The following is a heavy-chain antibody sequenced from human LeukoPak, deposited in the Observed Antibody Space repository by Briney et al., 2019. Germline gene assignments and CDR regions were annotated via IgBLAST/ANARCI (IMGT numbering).Heavy chain of an antibody. CDR3: ARRFPYHPFDY. Sequence: SETLSLTCTVSGYSISSGYYWGWIRQPPGKGLEWIGSIYHSGSTYYNPSLKSRVTISVDTSKDQFSLKLSSVTAADTAVYYCARRFPYHPFDYWGQGTLVTVSS. CDR1: GYSISSGYY. D-gene: IGHD2-2*01. J-gene: IGHJ4*02. V-gene: IGHV4-38-2*02. CDR2: IYHSGST.